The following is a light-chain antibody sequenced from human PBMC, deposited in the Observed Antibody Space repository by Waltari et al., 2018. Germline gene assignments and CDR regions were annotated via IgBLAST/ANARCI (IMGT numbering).Light chain of an antibody. J-gene: IGLJ2*01. Sequence: QSALTQPASVSGSPGQSITIPCTGTSSDVRNYNYVPRYQQHPGKAPKLVIYEVSNRPSGVSGRFSGSKSGNTASLTISGLQAEDEADYYCSSYTSSSTRVLFGGGTKLTVL. CDR3: SSYTSSSTRVL. CDR1: SSDVRNYNY. CDR2: EVS. V-gene: IGLV2-14*01.